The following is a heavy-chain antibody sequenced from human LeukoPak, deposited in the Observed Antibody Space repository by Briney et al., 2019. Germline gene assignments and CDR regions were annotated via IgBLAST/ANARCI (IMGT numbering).Heavy chain of an antibody. CDR1: GYSFTSYW. CDR3: ARSLIRHFDWSSSGWFDP. J-gene: IGHJ5*02. Sequence: GESLKISCKGSGYSFTSYWIGWVRQMPGKGLEWMGIIYPGDSDTRYSPSFQGQVTISADKSISTAYLQWSSLKASDTAMYYCARSLIRHFDWSSSGWFDPWGQGTLVTVSS. D-gene: IGHD3-9*01. V-gene: IGHV5-51*01. CDR2: IYPGDSDT.